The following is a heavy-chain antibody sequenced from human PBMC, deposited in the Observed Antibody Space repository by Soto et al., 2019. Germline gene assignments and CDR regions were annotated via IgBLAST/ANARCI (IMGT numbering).Heavy chain of an antibody. D-gene: IGHD3-22*01. V-gene: IGHV3-15*07. CDR1: GFKFSDAW. CDR3: THSCTFYYDSAV. J-gene: IGHJ3*01. CDR2: IKSKGSGGTT. Sequence: EVQLVESGGGLVKSGESLRLSCAASGFKFSDAWMNWVRQAPGKGLEWVGRIKSKGSGGTTDYAAPVKGRFTITRDDSKNTVYLQMSSLKTEDTAVYYCTHSCTFYYDSAVWGQGTMVTVSS.